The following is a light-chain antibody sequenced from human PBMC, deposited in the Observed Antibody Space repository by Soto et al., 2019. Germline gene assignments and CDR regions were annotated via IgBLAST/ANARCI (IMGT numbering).Light chain of an antibody. CDR1: QSVSSN. Sequence: EIVLTQSPATLSLSPGERATLSCRASQSVSSNLAWYQQKPGQAPRLLIYDASNRATGVPARFSGSGSGTDFTLTIRRLEPEDFAVYYCQKRYRWPPINFGQGTRLEN. V-gene: IGKV3-11*01. CDR2: DAS. CDR3: QKRYRWPPIN. J-gene: IGKJ5*01.